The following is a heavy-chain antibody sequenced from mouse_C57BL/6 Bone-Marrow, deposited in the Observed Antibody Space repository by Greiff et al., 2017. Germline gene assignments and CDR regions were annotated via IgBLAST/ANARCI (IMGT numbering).Heavy chain of an antibody. J-gene: IGHJ4*01. V-gene: IGHV1-4*01. D-gene: IGHD1-1*01. Sequence: VQGVESGAELARPGASVKMSCKASGYTFTSYTMHWVKQRPGQGLEWIGYINPSSGYTKYNQKFKDKATLTADKSSSTAYMQLNSLSSEDSTVYYCARDGVYAMDYWGQGTSVTVSS. CDR1: GYTFTSYT. CDR2: INPSSGYT. CDR3: ARDGVYAMDY.